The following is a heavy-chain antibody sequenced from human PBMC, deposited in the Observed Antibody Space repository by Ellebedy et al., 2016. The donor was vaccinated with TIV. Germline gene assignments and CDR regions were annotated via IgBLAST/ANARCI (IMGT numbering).Heavy chain of an antibody. CDR3: ATDGSYGDYLSPAHAFEI. J-gene: IGHJ3*02. V-gene: IGHV3-7*01. CDR1: GFSFRSYW. CDR2: INQDATKT. Sequence: GGSLRLSCAASGFSFRSYWMTWVRQASGKGLEWVANINQDATKTFYVDSVEGRFTISRDNAKNSLFLQMNSLRAEDTAVYYCATDGSYGDYLSPAHAFEIWGQGTVVAVSS. D-gene: IGHD4-17*01.